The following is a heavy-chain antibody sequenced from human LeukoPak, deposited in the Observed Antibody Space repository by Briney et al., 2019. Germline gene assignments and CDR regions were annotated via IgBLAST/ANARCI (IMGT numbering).Heavy chain of an antibody. D-gene: IGHD3-10*01. Sequence: TTSETLSLTCTVSGGSISSSSYYWGWIRQPPGKGLEWIGSIYHSGSTYYNPSLKSRVTISVDTSKNQFSLKLSSVTAADTAVYYCARVWQGFDPWGQGTLVTVSS. CDR2: IYHSGST. CDR3: ARVWQGFDP. V-gene: IGHV4-39*07. J-gene: IGHJ5*02. CDR1: GGSISSSSYY.